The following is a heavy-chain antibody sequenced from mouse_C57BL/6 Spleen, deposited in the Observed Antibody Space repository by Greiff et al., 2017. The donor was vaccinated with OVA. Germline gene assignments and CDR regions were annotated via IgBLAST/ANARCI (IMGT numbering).Heavy chain of an antibody. D-gene: IGHD3-2*02. CDR3: ARRRDSSGYPYYFDY. CDR1: GYTFTGYW. J-gene: IGHJ2*01. V-gene: IGHV1-9*01. CDR2: ILPGSGST. Sequence: QVQLKQPGAELMKPGASVKLSCKATGYTFTGYWIEWVKQRPGHGLEWIGEILPGSGSTNYNEKFKGKATFTADTSSNTAYMQRSSLTTEDSAIYYCARRRDSSGYPYYFDYWGQGTTLTVSS.